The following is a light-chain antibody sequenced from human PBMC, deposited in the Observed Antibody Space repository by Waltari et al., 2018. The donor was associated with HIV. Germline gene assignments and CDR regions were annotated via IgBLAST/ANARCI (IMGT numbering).Light chain of an antibody. CDR1: SCDVGTYNE. CDR3: SSFTTSITVV. J-gene: IGLJ2*01. V-gene: IGLV2-18*02. Sequence: QSALTQPPSVSGSLGQSVTISCTGTSCDVGTYNEVSWYQQSPGTAPKLMIYDVSNRTSGVPDRFSGSKSGNTASLTIAGLQAEDEADYYCSSFTTSITVVFGGGTKLTVL. CDR2: DVS.